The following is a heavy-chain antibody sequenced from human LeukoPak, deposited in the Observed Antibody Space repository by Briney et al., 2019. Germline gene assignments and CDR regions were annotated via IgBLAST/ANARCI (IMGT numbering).Heavy chain of an antibody. CDR1: GYTFTGYY. CDR3: ASLKNYYDSSGYLVTDAFDI. D-gene: IGHD3-22*01. CDR2: INPNSGGT. Sequence: VASVKVSCKASGYTFTGYYMHWVRQAPGQGLEWMGWINPNSGGTNYAQKFQGRVTMTTDTSTSTAYMELRSLRSDDTAVYYCASLKNYYDSSGYLVTDAFDIWGQGTMVTVSS. J-gene: IGHJ3*02. V-gene: IGHV1-2*02.